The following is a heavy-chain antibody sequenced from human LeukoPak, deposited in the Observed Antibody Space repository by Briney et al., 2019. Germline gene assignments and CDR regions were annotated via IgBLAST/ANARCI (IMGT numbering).Heavy chain of an antibody. CDR2: IYYSRST. Sequence: PSETLSLTCTVSGCSISSYYLSWIRQPPGKGLEWIGYIYYSRSTNYNPSLKRRVTMSVDTSKNQFSLKLSSVTAADTAVYYCAREVLRYFDWVGAYYYYGMDVWGQGTTVTVSS. CDR3: AREVLRYFDWVGAYYYYGMDV. D-gene: IGHD3-9*01. J-gene: IGHJ6*02. CDR1: GCSISSYY. V-gene: IGHV4-59*12.